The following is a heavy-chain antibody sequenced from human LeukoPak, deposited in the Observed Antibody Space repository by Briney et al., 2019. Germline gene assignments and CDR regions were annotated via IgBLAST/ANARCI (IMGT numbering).Heavy chain of an antibody. CDR2: INHSGST. J-gene: IGHJ6*02. D-gene: IGHD1-26*01. V-gene: IGHV4-34*01. CDR1: GGSFSGYY. CDR3: ARAGGNYYYYYGMDV. Sequence: KSSETLSLTCAVYGGSFSGYYWSWIRQPPGKGLEWIGEINHSGSTNCNPSLKSRVTISVDTSKNQFSLKLSSVTAADTAVYYCARAGGNYYYYYGMDVWGQGTTVTVSS.